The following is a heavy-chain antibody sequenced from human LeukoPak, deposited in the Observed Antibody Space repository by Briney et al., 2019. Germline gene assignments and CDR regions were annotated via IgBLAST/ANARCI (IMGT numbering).Heavy chain of an antibody. Sequence: RTGGSLRLSCAASGFTFSVYSMNWVRQAPGKGLEWIGTIYYSGNTNYSPSLKSRVTVSVDTSENQFSLKLSSVTAADTAVYYCARRVAYGDYYFDYWGQGILVTVSS. CDR1: GFTFSVYS. J-gene: IGHJ4*02. V-gene: IGHV4-59*04. CDR2: IYYSGNT. D-gene: IGHD4-17*01. CDR3: ARRVAYGDYYFDY.